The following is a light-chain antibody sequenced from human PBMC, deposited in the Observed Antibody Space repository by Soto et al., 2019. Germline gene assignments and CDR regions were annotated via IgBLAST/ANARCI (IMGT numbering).Light chain of an antibody. CDR3: QQYNDYSAT. V-gene: IGKV1-5*01. Sequence: DIQMTQSPSTVAASVGHRVTMTCRACQNINISLAWYHQKPGKAPKLLIYAASIVQSGGPSRFSGSGSGTEFTLTISSLQPDDFATYYCQQYNDYSATFGQVTKLDI. CDR2: AAS. CDR1: QNINIS. J-gene: IGKJ1*01.